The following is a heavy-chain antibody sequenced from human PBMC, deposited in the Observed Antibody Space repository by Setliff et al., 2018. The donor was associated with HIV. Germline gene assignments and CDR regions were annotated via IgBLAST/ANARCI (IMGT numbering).Heavy chain of an antibody. V-gene: IGHV4-34*01. CDR3: ARRGYYGDFLRYWYFDL. CDR1: GAPLNGFF. CDR2: VNHSGTT. J-gene: IGHJ2*01. D-gene: IGHD4-17*01. Sequence: SETLSLTCAVYGAPLNGFFWSWVRQRPERGLEWIGEVNHSGTTNYNPSLKSRVTISVDTSKNQFSLRVKSVTAGDTAVYYCARRGYYGDFLRYWYFDLWGRGTLVTVSS.